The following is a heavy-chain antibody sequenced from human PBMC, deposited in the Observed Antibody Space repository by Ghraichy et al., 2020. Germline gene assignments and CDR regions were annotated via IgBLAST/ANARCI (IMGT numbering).Heavy chain of an antibody. CDR3: ASATWNYGFMDY. CDR1: GFTVSSNH. D-gene: IGHD3-3*01. J-gene: IGHJ4*02. V-gene: IGHV3-53*01. CDR2: IHSGDNT. Sequence: GGSLRLSCAAYGFTVSSNHMNWVREAPGKGLEWVSLIHSGDNTYYADSVKGRFIISRDNSKNTLYLEMNSLRADDTAVYYCASATWNYGFMDYWGQGTLVTVSS.